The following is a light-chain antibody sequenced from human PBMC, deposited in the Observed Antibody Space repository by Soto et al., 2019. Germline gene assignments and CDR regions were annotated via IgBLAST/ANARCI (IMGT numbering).Light chain of an antibody. V-gene: IGLV2-18*02. CDR3: SSYTRSSRYI. CDR1: SSDVGRYDR. CDR2: EVT. Sequence: QSALTQPPSVSGSPGHSVTISCTGTSSDVGRYDRVSWYQQSPGTAPKLIIHEVTNRPSGVPDRFSGSKSGNTASLTISGLQAEDEADFYCSSYTRSSRYIFGTGTKVTVL. J-gene: IGLJ1*01.